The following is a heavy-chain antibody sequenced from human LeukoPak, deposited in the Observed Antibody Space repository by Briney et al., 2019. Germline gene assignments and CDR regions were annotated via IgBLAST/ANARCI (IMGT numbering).Heavy chain of an antibody. CDR1: GGSISRGDYY. V-gene: IGHV4-30-4*08. CDR3: ARRKYYYDSSGPWNWFDP. Sequence: SQTLSLTCTVSGGSISRGDYYWSWIRQPPGKGLEWIGYIYYSGSTYYNPSLKSRVTISVDTSKNQFSLKLSSVTAADTAVYYCARRKYYYDSSGPWNWFDPWGQGTLVTVSS. D-gene: IGHD3-22*01. J-gene: IGHJ5*02. CDR2: IYYSGST.